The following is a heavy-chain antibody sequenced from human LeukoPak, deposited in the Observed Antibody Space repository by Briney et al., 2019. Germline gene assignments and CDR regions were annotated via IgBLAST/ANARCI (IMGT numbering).Heavy chain of an antibody. D-gene: IGHD3-10*01. Sequence: PSQTLSLTCTVSGGSISSGGYYWSWIRQHPGKGLEWIGYIYYSGSTYYNPSLKSRVTISVDTSKNQFSLKLSSVTAADTAVYYCAGGGSGRPYYFDYWGQGTLVTVSS. CDR3: AGGGSGRPYYFDY. CDR2: IYYSGST. CDR1: GGSISSGGYY. J-gene: IGHJ4*02. V-gene: IGHV4-31*03.